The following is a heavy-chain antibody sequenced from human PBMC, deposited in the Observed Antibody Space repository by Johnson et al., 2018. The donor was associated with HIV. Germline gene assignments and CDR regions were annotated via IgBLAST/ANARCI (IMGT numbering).Heavy chain of an antibody. V-gene: IGHV3-15*01. CDR3: AKDVRISIAAAAAHAFDI. D-gene: IGHD6-13*01. CDR2: IKSKTDGGTT. J-gene: IGHJ3*02. CDR1: GFTFSNAW. Sequence: MQLVESGGGLVKPGGSLRLSCAASGFTFSNAWMSWVRQAPGKGLEWVGRIKSKTDGGTTDYAAPVKGRFTISRDDSKNTLYLQMNSLRAEDTAVYYCAKDVRISIAAAAAHAFDIWGQGTMVTVSS.